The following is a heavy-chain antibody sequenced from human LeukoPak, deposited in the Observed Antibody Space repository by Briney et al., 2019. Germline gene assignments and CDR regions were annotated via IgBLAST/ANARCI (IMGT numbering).Heavy chain of an antibody. CDR1: GGSISSYS. V-gene: IGHV4-4*07. Sequence: SETLSLTCTVSGGSISSYSWSWIRQPAGKGLEWIGRISSSGSTNYNPSIKSRVTISVDTSKKQFSLKLSSVTAADTAVYYCAREKIAYYDGSGRGWFDPWGQGTLVTVSS. J-gene: IGHJ5*02. CDR3: AREKIAYYDGSGRGWFDP. D-gene: IGHD3-22*01. CDR2: ISSSGST.